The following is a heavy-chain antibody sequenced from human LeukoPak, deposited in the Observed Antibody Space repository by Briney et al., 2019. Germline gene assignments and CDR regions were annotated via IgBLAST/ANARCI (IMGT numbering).Heavy chain of an antibody. Sequence: GGSLRLSCAASGFIFSSYWMHWVRHAPGKGLAWVSRINTDGSSTSYADSVKGRFTISRDNAKNTLYPQMNSLRAEDTAVYYCAKDPYYYDSSGYYTNAFDIWGQGTMVTVSS. V-gene: IGHV3-74*01. CDR1: GFIFSSYW. J-gene: IGHJ3*02. CDR2: INTDGSST. CDR3: AKDPYYYDSSGYYTNAFDI. D-gene: IGHD3-22*01.